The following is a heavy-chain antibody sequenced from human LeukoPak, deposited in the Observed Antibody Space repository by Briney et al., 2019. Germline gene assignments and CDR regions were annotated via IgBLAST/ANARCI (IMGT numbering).Heavy chain of an antibody. J-gene: IGHJ3*02. D-gene: IGHD3-9*01. Sequence: SETLSLTCSVSGGSISSYYWSWLRQPPGKGLEWIGYIYYSGSTNYNPSLKSRVTISVDTSKNQFSLKLSSVTAADTAVYYCARGDFDWLDAFDIWGQGTMVTVSS. V-gene: IGHV4-59*01. CDR1: GGSISSYY. CDR3: ARGDFDWLDAFDI. CDR2: IYYSGST.